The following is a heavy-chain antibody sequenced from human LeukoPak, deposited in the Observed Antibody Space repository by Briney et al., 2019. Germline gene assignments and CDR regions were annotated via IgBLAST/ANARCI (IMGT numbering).Heavy chain of an antibody. CDR3: ARCSSGYYSRCGY. D-gene: IGHD3-22*01. J-gene: IGHJ4*02. Sequence: GESLKISCKGSGYTFSSYWIGWVRQMPGKGLEWMGIIYPGDSDTRYSPSFQGQVTISADKSISTAYLQWSSLKASDTAMYYCARCSSGYYSRCGYWGQGTLVTVSS. CDR1: GYTFSSYW. V-gene: IGHV5-51*01. CDR2: IYPGDSDT.